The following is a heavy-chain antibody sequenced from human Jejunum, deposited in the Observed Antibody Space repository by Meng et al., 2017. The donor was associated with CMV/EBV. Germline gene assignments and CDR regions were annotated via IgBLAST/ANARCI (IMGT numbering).Heavy chain of an antibody. CDR1: GGSIGSGDYY. CDR2: IHDTGST. V-gene: IGHV4-30-4*08. D-gene: IGHD3-3*01. J-gene: IGHJ4*02. Sequence: HGLLQESGQGLVKTSQTLSLTWSVSGGSIGSGDYYWSWIRQPPGKGLEWIGYIHDTGSTSHNPSLKSRVDISLGTSKNQFSLTLNSVTAEDTAVYFCARGSIFVSFDSWGQGTLVTVSS. CDR3: ARGSIFVSFDS.